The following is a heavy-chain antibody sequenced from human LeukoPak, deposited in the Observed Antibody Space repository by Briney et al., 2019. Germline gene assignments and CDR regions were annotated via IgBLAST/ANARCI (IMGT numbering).Heavy chain of an antibody. CDR2: ISGGGGST. D-gene: IGHD2-2*02. J-gene: IGHJ4*02. CDR3: AKEYCSRTSCYTPLFDY. Sequence: PGGSLRLSCAASGVTFSSYAMSWVRQSPGKGLEWVSVISGGGGSTYYADSVKGRFTISRDNSKNTLYLQMNSLRAEDTAVYYCAKEYCSRTSCYTPLFDYWGQGTLVTVSS. V-gene: IGHV3-23*01. CDR1: GVTFSSYA.